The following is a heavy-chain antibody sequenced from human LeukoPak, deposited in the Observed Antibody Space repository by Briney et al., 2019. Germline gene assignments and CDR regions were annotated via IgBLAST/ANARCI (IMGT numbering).Heavy chain of an antibody. CDR1: GFTFSNYG. CDR3: ARPGDYGYYYSAMDV. Sequence: GRSLRLSCAASGFTFSNYGIYWVRQAPGKGLEWVSYITGGSSTIYYADSVKGRFTISRDNAKNSLYPQVGSLRDEDTAVYYCARPGDYGYYYSAMDVWGQGTTVTVAS. J-gene: IGHJ6*02. D-gene: IGHD4-17*01. CDR2: ITGGSSTI. V-gene: IGHV3-48*02.